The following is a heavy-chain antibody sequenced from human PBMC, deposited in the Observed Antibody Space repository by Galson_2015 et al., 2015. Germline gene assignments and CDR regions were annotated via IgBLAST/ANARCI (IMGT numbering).Heavy chain of an antibody. CDR2: TYYRSKWYN. CDR1: GDSVSSNSAA. Sequence: CAISGDSVSSNSAAWDWIRQSPSRGLEWLGRTYYRSKWYNEYAVSVKSRITINPDTSKNQFSLQLSSVSPEDTAVYYCARQRNIVVMIPTYRWYFDLWGRGTLVTVSS. D-gene: IGHD2-21*01. J-gene: IGHJ2*01. CDR3: ARQRNIVVMIPTYRWYFDL. V-gene: IGHV6-1*01.